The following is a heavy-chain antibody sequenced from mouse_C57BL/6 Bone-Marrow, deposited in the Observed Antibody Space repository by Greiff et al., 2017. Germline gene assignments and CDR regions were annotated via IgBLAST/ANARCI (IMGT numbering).Heavy chain of an antibody. CDR1: GYTFTSYG. V-gene: IGHV1-81*01. CDR2: IYPRSGNT. D-gene: IGHD2-4*01. Sequence: QVQLQQSGAELARPGASVKLSCKASGYTFTSYGISWVKQRTGQGLEWIGEIYPRSGNTYYNEKFKGKATLTADKSSSTAYMELRSLTSEDSAVXFCAREDPIYYDDDEAWFAYWGQGTLVTVSA. J-gene: IGHJ3*01. CDR3: AREDPIYYDDDEAWFAY.